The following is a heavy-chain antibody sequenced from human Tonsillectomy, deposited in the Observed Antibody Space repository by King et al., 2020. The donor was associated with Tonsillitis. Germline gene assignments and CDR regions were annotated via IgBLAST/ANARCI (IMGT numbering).Heavy chain of an antibody. Sequence: VQLVESGGGLVQPGGSLRLSCSASGLTFSVYWMSWVRQAPGKGLEWVADIKPDGSDKYYVDSVKGRCTISRDNAKNLLYLQMNSLRADDTAVYYCATDAWSFEYSSSLDYWGQGTLVTVSS. CDR1: GLTFSVYW. V-gene: IGHV3-7*03. J-gene: IGHJ4*02. D-gene: IGHD6-6*01. CDR2: IKPDGSDK. CDR3: ATDAWSFEYSSSLDY.